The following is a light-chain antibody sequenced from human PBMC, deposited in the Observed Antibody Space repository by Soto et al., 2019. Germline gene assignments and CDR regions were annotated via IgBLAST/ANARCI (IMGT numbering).Light chain of an antibody. CDR3: QPYDSSLRVV. Sequence: QSVLTQPPSVSGAPGQRVTISCTGSSSNIGAGYDVHWYQQLPGTAPKLLIYGNSNRPSGVPDRFSGSKSGTSASLAITGLQAGDEADYYCQPYDSSLRVVFGGGTKLTVL. CDR2: GNS. J-gene: IGLJ2*01. V-gene: IGLV1-40*01. CDR1: SSNIGAGYD.